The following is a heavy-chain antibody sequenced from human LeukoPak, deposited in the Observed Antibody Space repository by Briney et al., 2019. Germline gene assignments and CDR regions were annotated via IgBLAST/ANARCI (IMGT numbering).Heavy chain of an antibody. D-gene: IGHD2-21*01. CDR1: GFTFSSYA. Sequence: GGTLRLSCAVSGFTFSSYAMSWVRQAPGKGLEWVSAISGSGGSTYYADSVKGWFTISRDNSKNTLYLQMNSLRAEDTAVYYCAKALEVCGGDCYLYYFDYWGQGTLVTVSS. V-gene: IGHV3-23*01. CDR2: ISGSGGST. J-gene: IGHJ4*02. CDR3: AKALEVCGGDCYLYYFDY.